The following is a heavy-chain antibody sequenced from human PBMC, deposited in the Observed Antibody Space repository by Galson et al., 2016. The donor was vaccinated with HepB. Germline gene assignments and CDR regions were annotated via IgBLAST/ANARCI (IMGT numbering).Heavy chain of an antibody. D-gene: IGHD3-22*01. CDR1: GGSISSYY. CDR3: ARRRNYYDSSGYYHDWFDP. V-gene: IGHV4-59*08. J-gene: IGHJ5*02. Sequence: SETLSLTCTVSGGSISSYYWTWIRQPPGKGLEWIGYIYYSGSTNYNPSLKSRFPISVDTSKNQFSLKLSSATAADTAVYYCARRRNYYDSSGYYHDWFDPWGQGTLVTVSS. CDR2: IYYSGST.